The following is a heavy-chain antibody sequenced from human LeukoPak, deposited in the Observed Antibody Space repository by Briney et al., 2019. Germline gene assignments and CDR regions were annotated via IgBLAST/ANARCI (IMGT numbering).Heavy chain of an antibody. Sequence: KPSETLSLTCVVYGGSFSGYFWSWIRQPPGKGLEWIGEIPPSGSTSYNPSLKSRVSISIDTSKKKLSLRLTSVTAADSAVYYCASSFYYDSRDYWGQGTLVTVSS. CDR3: ASSFYYDSRDY. CDR2: IPPSGST. V-gene: IGHV4-34*01. J-gene: IGHJ4*02. D-gene: IGHD3-22*01. CDR1: GGSFSGYF.